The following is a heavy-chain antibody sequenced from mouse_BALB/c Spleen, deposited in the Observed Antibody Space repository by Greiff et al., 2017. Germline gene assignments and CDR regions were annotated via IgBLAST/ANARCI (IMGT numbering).Heavy chain of an antibody. Sequence: EVNVVESGGGLVQPGGSRKLSCAASGFTFSSFGMHWVRQAPEKGLEWVAYISSGSSTIYYADTVKGRFTISRDNPKNTLFLQMTSLRSEDTAMYYCARNWDYYAMDYWGQGTSVTVSS. CDR2: ISSGSSTI. CDR3: ARNWDYYAMDY. J-gene: IGHJ4*01. CDR1: GFTFSSFG. D-gene: IGHD4-1*01. V-gene: IGHV5-17*02.